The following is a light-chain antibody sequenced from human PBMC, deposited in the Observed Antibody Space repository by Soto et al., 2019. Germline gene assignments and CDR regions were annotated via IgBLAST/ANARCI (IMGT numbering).Light chain of an antibody. Sequence: QSALTQPASVSGSPGQSITISCTGTSSDVGGYNHVSWYQQHPGKAPKLIIYEVRNRPSGVSNRLSGSKSGNTASLTISGLQADDEADYYCCSYTTIKTVVFGGGTKLTVL. J-gene: IGLJ2*01. CDR1: SSDVGGYNH. CDR2: EVR. V-gene: IGLV2-14*01. CDR3: CSYTTIKTVV.